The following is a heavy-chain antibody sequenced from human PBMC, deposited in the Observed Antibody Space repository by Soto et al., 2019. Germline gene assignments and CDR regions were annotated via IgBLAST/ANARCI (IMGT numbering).Heavy chain of an antibody. D-gene: IGHD3-3*01. CDR2: IYYSGST. J-gene: IGHJ6*02. CDR3: ARDLFWNYYYYGMDV. Sequence: LSLTCTVSGGSISSYYWSWIRQPPGKGLEWIGYIYYSGSTNYNPSLKSRVTISVDTSKNQFSLKLSSVTAADTAVYYCARDLFWNYYYYGMDVWGQGTTVTVSS. CDR1: GGSISSYY. V-gene: IGHV4-59*01.